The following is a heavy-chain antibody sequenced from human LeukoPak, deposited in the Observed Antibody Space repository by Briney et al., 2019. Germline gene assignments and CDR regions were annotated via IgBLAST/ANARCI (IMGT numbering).Heavy chain of an antibody. Sequence: ASVKVSCKASGGTFSSYAISWVRQAPGQGLEWMGGIIPIFGTANYAQKFQGRVTITADESTSTAYMELSSLRSEDTAVYYCATEAAMVTRGYFDYWGQGTLVTVSS. D-gene: IGHD5-18*01. J-gene: IGHJ4*02. CDR1: GGTFSSYA. CDR2: IIPIFGTA. V-gene: IGHV1-69*13. CDR3: ATEAAMVTRGYFDY.